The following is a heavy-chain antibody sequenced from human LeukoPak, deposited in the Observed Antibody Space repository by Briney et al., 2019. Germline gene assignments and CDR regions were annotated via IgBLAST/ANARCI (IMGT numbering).Heavy chain of an antibody. J-gene: IGHJ4*02. CDR2: IYYSGST. V-gene: IGHV4-39*01. CDR3: ARLRTDTYYDFWSGYYFDY. CDR1: GGSISSSSYY. D-gene: IGHD3-3*01. Sequence: PSETLSLTCTVSGGSISSSSYYWGWIRQPPGKGLEWIGSIYYSGSTYYSPSLKSRVTISVDTSKNQFSLKLSSVTAADTAVYYCARLRTDTYYDFWSGYYFDYWGQGTLVTVSS.